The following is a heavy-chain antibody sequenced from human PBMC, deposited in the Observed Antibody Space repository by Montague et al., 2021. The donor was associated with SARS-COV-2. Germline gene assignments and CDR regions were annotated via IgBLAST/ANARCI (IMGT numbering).Heavy chain of an antibody. V-gene: IGHV4-38-2*02. Sequence: SETLSLTCTVSGDSITNNYYWGWIRQPPGKGLEWIGTIYHSGTTYYNPSLKSRVTISVDTSNNQFSLKLTSVSAADTAVYYCASSHIVASNRAFDYWGQGTLVTVSS. CDR1: GDSITNNYY. CDR3: ASSHIVASNRAFDY. CDR2: IYHSGTT. J-gene: IGHJ4*02. D-gene: IGHD2-21*01.